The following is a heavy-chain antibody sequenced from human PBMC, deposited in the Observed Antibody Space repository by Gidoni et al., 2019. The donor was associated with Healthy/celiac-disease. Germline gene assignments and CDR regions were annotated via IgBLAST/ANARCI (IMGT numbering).Heavy chain of an antibody. J-gene: IGHJ4*02. V-gene: IGHV3-23*01. D-gene: IGHD3-22*01. CDR1: GFTFSSYA. Sequence: EVQLLESGGGLVQPGGSLRLSCAASGFTFSSYAMSWVRQAPGKGLEWCSAISGSGGSTYYADSVKGRFTISRDNSKNTLYLQMNSLRAEDTAVYYCAKDHRGIVVVILDYWGQGTLVTVSS. CDR3: AKDHRGIVVVILDY. CDR2: ISGSGGST.